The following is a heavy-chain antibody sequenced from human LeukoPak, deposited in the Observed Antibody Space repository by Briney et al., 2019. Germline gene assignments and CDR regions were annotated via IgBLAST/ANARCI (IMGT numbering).Heavy chain of an antibody. J-gene: IGHJ4*02. V-gene: IGHV4-34*01. CDR3: ARGRGPFDY. CDR1: GGSFSGYY. CDR2: INHSGST. Sequence: SETLSLTCAVYGGSFSGYYWSWIRQPPGKGLEWIGEINHSGSTNYNPSLKSRVTISVDTSKNQFSLKLSSVTAADTAVYYCARGRGPFDYWGQGTLVTVYS.